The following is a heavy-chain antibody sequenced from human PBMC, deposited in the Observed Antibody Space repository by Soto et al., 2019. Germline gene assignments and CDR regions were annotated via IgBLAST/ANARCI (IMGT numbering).Heavy chain of an antibody. Sequence: GASVKVSCNVSGYFLTALSIHWVRQAPGKGLEWMGGFDREDGETIYAQKFQGRATMTEDTSTDSAYMELSSLTSEDTAIYYCAHGEGIVKSIVYFDSWGQGTLVTVSS. J-gene: IGHJ4*02. CDR3: AHGEGIVKSIVYFDS. CDR1: GYFLTALS. D-gene: IGHD1-26*01. CDR2: FDREDGET. V-gene: IGHV1-24*01.